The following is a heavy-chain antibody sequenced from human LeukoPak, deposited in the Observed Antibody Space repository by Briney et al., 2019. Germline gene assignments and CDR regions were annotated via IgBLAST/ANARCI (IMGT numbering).Heavy chain of an antibody. CDR2: ISYTGNT. CDR1: GGSITYYY. V-gene: IGHV4-59*01. J-gene: IGHJ2*01. CDR3: ARVGEANWYFDL. Sequence: SETLSLTCAVSGGSITYYYWSWIRQPPGRGLEWIGYISYTGNTNYNPSLKSRVTISVGTSKNLFSLNLRSVTAADTAVYYCARVGEANWYFDLWGRGTLVTVSS.